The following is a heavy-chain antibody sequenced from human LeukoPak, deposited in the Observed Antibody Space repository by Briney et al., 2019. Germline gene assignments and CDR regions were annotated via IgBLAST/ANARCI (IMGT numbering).Heavy chain of an antibody. CDR2: MNPTSGDT. Sequence: ASVKVSCKASGYTFTSYDISWVRQAPGQGLEWMGWMNPTSGDTEYAQKFQGRITMTMSTYISTAYMELTSLRSEDTAVYYCARGHNYYGMDVWGQGTTVTVTS. V-gene: IGHV1-8*01. J-gene: IGHJ6*02. CDR3: ARGHNYYGMDV. CDR1: GYTFTSYD.